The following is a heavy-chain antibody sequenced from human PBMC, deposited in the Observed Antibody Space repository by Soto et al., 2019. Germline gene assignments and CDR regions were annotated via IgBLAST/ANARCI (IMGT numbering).Heavy chain of an antibody. Sequence: PGGSLRLSCASSGFTFSSYAMSWVRQAPGKGLEWVSAIRDDGGSKYYADSVKGRFTISRDNSKNTLYLQMNSLRAEDTAVYYCAKDRYYYGSGSYYQSFYYYYGMDVWGQGTTVTVSS. D-gene: IGHD3-10*01. CDR2: IRDDGGSK. CDR3: AKDRYYYGSGSYYQSFYYYYGMDV. J-gene: IGHJ6*02. V-gene: IGHV3-23*01. CDR1: GFTFSSYA.